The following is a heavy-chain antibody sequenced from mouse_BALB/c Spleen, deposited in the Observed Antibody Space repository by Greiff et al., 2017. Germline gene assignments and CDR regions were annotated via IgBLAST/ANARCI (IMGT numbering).Heavy chain of an antibody. J-gene: IGHJ4*01. V-gene: IGHV1-9*01. CDR1: GYTFSSYW. CDR2: ILPGSGST. CDR3: ASLGNYNYAMDY. Sequence: QVQLKESGAELMKPGASVKISCKATGYTFSSYWIEWVKQRPGHGLEWIGEILPGSGSTNYNEKFKGKATFTADTSSNTAYMQLSSLTSEDSAVYYCASLGNYNYAMDYWGQGTSVTVSS. D-gene: IGHD2-1*01.